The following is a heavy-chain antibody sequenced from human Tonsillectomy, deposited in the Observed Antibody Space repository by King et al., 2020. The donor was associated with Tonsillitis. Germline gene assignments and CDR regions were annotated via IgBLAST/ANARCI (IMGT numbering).Heavy chain of an antibody. J-gene: IGHJ4*02. CDR3: AKSFFGSGSYFDH. CDR1: GFIFSNYG. D-gene: IGHD3-10*01. Sequence: VQLVESGGGVVQPGRSLRLSCAASGFIFSNYGMHWVRQAPGKGLEWVALISFDGSNKYYAGSVKGRFTNSRDNSKDTLYLHMYSLGVEDTAVYYCAKSFFGSGSYFDHWGQGNLVTVSS. CDR2: ISFDGSNK. V-gene: IGHV3-30*19.